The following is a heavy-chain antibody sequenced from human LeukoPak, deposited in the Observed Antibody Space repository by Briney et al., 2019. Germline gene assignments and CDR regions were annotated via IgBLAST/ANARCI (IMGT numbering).Heavy chain of an antibody. CDR2: ISGSGGST. D-gene: IGHD5-24*01. CDR1: GFTFSSYA. V-gene: IGHV3-23*01. J-gene: IGHJ6*03. CDR3: AKVVEMATIFDYYHYMDV. Sequence: GGSLRLSCAASGFTFSSYAMSWVRQAPGKGLEWVSAISGSGGSTYYADSVKGRFTISRDNSKNTLYLQMNSLRAEDTAVYYCAKVVEMATIFDYYHYMDVWGKGTTVTVSS.